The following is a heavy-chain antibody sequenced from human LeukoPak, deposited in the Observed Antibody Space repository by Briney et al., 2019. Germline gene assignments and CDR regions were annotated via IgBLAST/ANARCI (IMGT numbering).Heavy chain of an antibody. D-gene: IGHD3-10*01. J-gene: IGHJ5*02. CDR2: INHSGST. CDR3: AREQSYYYGSGSYYKVVYNWFDP. V-gene: IGHV4-34*01. CDR1: GGSFSGYY. Sequence: SETLSLTCAVYGGSFSGYYWSWICQPPGKGLEWIGEINHSGSTNYNPSLKSRVTISVDTSKNQFSLKLSSVTAADTAVYYCAREQSYYYGSGSYYKVVYNWFDPWGQGTLVTVSS.